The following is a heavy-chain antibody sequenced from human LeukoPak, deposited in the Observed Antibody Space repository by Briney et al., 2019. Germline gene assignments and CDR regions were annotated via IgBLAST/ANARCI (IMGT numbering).Heavy chain of an antibody. Sequence: SETLSLTCAVYGGSFSAYYWSWIRQPPGKGLEWIGEINPSGSPNYNPSLKSRVTISVDTSKNQFSLNLSSVTAADTAVYYCGSPGGDEYFYGSGSHPRDYWGQGTLVTVSS. D-gene: IGHD3-10*01. CDR1: GGSFSAYY. CDR2: INPSGSP. CDR3: GSPGGDEYFYGSGSHPRDY. V-gene: IGHV4-34*01. J-gene: IGHJ4*02.